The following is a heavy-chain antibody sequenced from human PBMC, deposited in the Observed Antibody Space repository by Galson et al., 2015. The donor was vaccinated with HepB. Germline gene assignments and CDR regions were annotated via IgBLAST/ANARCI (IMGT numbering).Heavy chain of an antibody. D-gene: IGHD5-18*01. CDR3: ARLNLETGSNYGFLDY. CDR2: TYYRSKWSN. V-gene: IGHV6-1*01. CDR1: GDSVSSLSAA. Sequence: CAISGDSVSSLSAAWNWIRQSPSRGLEWLGRTYYRSKWSNDYAVSVKRRITINPDTSKNQFPLQLNYVTPEDTAVYYCARLNLETGSNYGFLDYWGQGTLVTVSS. J-gene: IGHJ4*02.